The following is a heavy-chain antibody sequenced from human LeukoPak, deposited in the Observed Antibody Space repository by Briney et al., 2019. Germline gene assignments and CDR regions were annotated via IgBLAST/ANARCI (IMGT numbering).Heavy chain of an antibody. J-gene: IGHJ3*02. Sequence: SETLSLTCSLSGGSISYFYWSWLRQPPGEGREWIGYISDSGITKNNPSLKSRVTISVDTSKKQFSLMMSSVTAADTAVYYCARESGRDYYDSSEFSDAAFDIWGQGKMVIVSS. V-gene: IGHV4-59*01. CDR3: ARESGRDYYDSSEFSDAAFDI. D-gene: IGHD3-22*01. CDR2: ISDSGIT. CDR1: GGSISYFY.